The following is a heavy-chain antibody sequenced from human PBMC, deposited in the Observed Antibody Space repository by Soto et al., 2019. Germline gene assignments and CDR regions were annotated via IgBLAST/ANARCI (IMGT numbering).Heavy chain of an antibody. CDR1: GYTFTGYY. Sequence: ASVKVYCKAYGYTFTGYYMHWVRQAPGQGLEWMGWINPNSGGTNYAQKFQGRVTMTRDTSISTAYMELSRLRSDDTAVYYCARAHHPPLDSRGLSRWLDHCGQG. J-gene: IGHJ5*02. D-gene: IGHD6-19*01. CDR2: INPNSGGT. V-gene: IGHV1-2*02. CDR3: ARAHHPPLDSRGLSRWLDH.